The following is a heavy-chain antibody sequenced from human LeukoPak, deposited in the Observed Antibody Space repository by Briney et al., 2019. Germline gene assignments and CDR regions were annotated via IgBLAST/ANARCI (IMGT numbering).Heavy chain of an antibody. Sequence: SVKVSCKASGYTFTGYYIHWVRQAPGQGLEWMGGIIPIFGTANYAQKFQGRVTITADESTSTAYMELSSLRSEDTAVYYCAGSGGVVVPAAFYYYYGMDVWGQGTTVTVSS. J-gene: IGHJ6*02. CDR1: GYTFTGYY. CDR3: AGSGGVVVPAAFYYYYGMDV. CDR2: IIPIFGTA. V-gene: IGHV1-69*13. D-gene: IGHD2-2*01.